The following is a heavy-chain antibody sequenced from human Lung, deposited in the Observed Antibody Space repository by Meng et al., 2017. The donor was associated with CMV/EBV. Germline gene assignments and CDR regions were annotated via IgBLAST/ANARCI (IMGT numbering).Heavy chain of an antibody. V-gene: IGHV3-43D*03. CDR3: AKDRHYYDSSGPLDY. J-gene: IGHJ4*02. D-gene: IGHD3-22*01. CDR1: GFTFDDYA. Sequence: GEXXKISCAASGFTFDDYAMHWVRQAPGKGLEWVSLISWDGGSTYYADSVKGRFTISRDNSKNSLYLQMNSLRAEDTALYYCAKDRHYYDSSGPLDYLGQGXLVTVSS. CDR2: ISWDGGST.